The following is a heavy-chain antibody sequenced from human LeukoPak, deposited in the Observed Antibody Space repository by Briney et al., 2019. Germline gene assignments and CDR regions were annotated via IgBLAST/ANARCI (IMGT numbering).Heavy chain of an antibody. CDR2: IWHDGSVE. CDR3: AKEGDQFRGYLDA. J-gene: IGHJ6*03. Sequence: PGGTLRLSCTASGFMFSRLGMQWVRQAPGEGLEWVAMIWHDGSVEEYADSVKGRFTISRDNSQNTLYLQMNRLRDDDTAVYYCAKEGDQFRGYLDAWGKGTTVTVSS. D-gene: IGHD3-16*01. V-gene: IGHV3-33*06. CDR1: GFMFSRLG.